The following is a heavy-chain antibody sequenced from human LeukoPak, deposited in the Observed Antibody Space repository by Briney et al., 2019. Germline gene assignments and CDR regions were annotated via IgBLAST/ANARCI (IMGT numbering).Heavy chain of an antibody. J-gene: IGHJ5*02. CDR1: GGSFSGYY. CDR3: ARRRGAYYYDSSGYYYGYNWFDP. D-gene: IGHD3-22*01. V-gene: IGHV4-34*01. CDR2: INHSGST. Sequence: PSETLSLTCAVYGGSFSGYYWSWIRQPPGKGLEWSGEINHSGSTNYNPSLKSRVTISVDTPKNQFSLKLSSVTAADTAVYYCARRRGAYYYDSSGYYYGYNWFDPWGQGTLVTVSS.